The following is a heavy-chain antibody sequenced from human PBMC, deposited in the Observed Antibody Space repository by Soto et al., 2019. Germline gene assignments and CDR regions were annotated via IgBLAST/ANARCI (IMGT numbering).Heavy chain of an antibody. CDR1: GFTFSSYE. Sequence: QPGGSLRLSCAPSGFTFSSYEMNWVRQAPGKGLEWVSYISVSGTMRFYADAVKGRFTISRDNTKKILYLQMNSLRAEDTALYYCATAGLAGTVWGQGTTVTVS. J-gene: IGHJ6*02. CDR2: ISVSGTMR. CDR3: ATAGLAGTV. D-gene: IGHD1-1*01. V-gene: IGHV3-48*03.